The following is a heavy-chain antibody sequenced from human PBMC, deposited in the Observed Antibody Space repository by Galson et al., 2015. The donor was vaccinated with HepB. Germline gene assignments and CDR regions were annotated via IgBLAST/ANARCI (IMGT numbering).Heavy chain of an antibody. Sequence: SLRLSCAASGLTVSSNYMSWVRQAPGKGLEWVSVIYRGGSTYYADSVKGRFTISRDYSKNTLYLQMNSLRAEDTAVYYCATYYSSDYWGQGTLVTVSS. V-gene: IGHV3-53*01. CDR1: GLTVSSNY. D-gene: IGHD4-11*01. CDR3: ATYYSSDY. J-gene: IGHJ4*02. CDR2: IYRGGST.